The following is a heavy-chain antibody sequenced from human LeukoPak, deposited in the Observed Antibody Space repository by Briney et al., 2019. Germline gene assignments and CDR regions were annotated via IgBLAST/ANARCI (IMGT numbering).Heavy chain of an antibody. D-gene: IGHD3-22*01. V-gene: IGHV3-74*01. J-gene: IGHJ4*02. CDR3: ARTYNRANYDSSVYSFDY. CDR2: VSGDGSST. Sequence: PGGSLRLSCTASGFTFSSYWMHWVRQAPGKGLVWVSRVSGDGSSTSYADSVKGRFTISRDNAKNTLYLQMNSLRAEDTAVYYCARTYNRANYDSSVYSFDYWGQGTLVTVSS. CDR1: GFTFSSYW.